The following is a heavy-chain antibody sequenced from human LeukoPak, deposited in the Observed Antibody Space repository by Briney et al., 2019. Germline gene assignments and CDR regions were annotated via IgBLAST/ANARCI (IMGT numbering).Heavy chain of an antibody. V-gene: IGHV3-66*01. CDR2: IYSSGST. D-gene: IGHD5-12*01. J-gene: IGHJ4*02. CDR3: AKVAGGYDYDYFDY. CDR1: GFTVSSNY. Sequence: GGSLRLSCAASGFTVSSNYMSWVRQAPGKGLEWVSVIYSSGSTYYADSVKGRFTISRDNSKNTLYLQMNSLRAEDTAVYYCAKVAGGYDYDYFDYWGQGTLVTVSS.